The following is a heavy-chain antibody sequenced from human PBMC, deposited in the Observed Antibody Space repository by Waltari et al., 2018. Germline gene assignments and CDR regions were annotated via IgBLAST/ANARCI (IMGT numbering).Heavy chain of an antibody. CDR1: GYSFTPPW. J-gene: IGHJ6*02. CDR2: VYPGDSDA. Sequence: EVQLVQSGAEVKKPGESLKISCEGSGYSFTPPWIAWGRQMPGKGLEWIGTVYPGDSDARYSLSFQGQVTISADKSINTAYLQWSSLKASDTGIYFCARVMTTETTFYSFYGMDVWGQGTTVTVS. CDR3: ARVMTTETTFYSFYGMDV. V-gene: IGHV5-51*03. D-gene: IGHD4-17*01.